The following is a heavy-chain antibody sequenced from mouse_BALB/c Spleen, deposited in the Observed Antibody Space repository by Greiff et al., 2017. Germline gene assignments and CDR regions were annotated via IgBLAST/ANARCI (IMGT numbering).Heavy chain of an antibody. CDR3: AREGYMLTVYYAMDG. D-gene: IGHD2-1*01. CDR1: GFSLTSYG. CDR2: IWAGGST. V-gene: IGHV2-9*02. J-gene: IGHJ4*01. Sequence: VQLQESGPGLVAPSQSLSITCTASGFSLTSYGVHWVRQPPGKGLEWLGAIWAGGSTNYNSALMSRLSISKDNSTSQVFLKKNSLETDDTAMYCWAREGYMLTVYYAMDGWGQGTSVTVSS.